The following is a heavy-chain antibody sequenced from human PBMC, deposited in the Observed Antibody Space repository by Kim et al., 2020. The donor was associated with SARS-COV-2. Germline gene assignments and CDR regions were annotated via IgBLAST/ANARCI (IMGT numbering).Heavy chain of an antibody. CDR1: GGSISSSSYY. J-gene: IGHJ4*02. CDR3: ARHVRRGYDFKRAFDY. CDR2: IYYSGST. D-gene: IGHD5-12*01. Sequence: SETLSLTCTVSGGSISSSSYYWGWIRQPPGKGLEWIGSIYYSGSTYYNPSLKSRVTISVDTSKNQFSLKLSSVTAADTAVYYCARHVRRGYDFKRAFDYWGQGTLVTVSS. V-gene: IGHV4-39*01.